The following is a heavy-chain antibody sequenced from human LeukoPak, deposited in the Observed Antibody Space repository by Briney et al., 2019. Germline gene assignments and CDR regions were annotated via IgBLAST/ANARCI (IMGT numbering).Heavy chain of an antibody. J-gene: IGHJ4*02. D-gene: IGHD3-3*01. V-gene: IGHV4-4*07. CDR2: IYTSGST. CDR3: AREPSIGVVITDYEAFDY. Sequence: SETLSLTCTVSGGSISSYYWSWVRQPAGKGLEWIGRIYTSGSTNYNPSLKSRVTTSVDKSKNQFSLKLSSVTAADTAVDYCAREPSIGVVITDYEAFDYWGQGTLVTVSS. CDR1: GGSISSYY.